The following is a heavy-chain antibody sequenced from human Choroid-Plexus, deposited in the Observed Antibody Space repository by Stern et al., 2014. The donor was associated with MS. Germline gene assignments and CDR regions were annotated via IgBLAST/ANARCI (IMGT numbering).Heavy chain of an antibody. CDR1: GFTFGSCA. V-gene: IGHV3-30*18. CDR2: VSYDGSNK. D-gene: IGHD2/OR15-2a*01. Sequence: VQLVESGGGVVQPGRPLRLSCVASGFTFGSCAMHWVRQAPGKGLEGVAGVSYDGSNKYYADSVKGRFTISRDNSQNTLYMQMSSLRPEDTAVYNCAKDRQYLTYFFDHWGQGSLVTVSS. CDR3: AKDRQYLTYFFDH. J-gene: IGHJ5*02.